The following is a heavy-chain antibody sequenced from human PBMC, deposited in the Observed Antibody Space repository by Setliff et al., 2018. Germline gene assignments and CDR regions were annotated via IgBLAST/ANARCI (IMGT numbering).Heavy chain of an antibody. J-gene: IGHJ3*01. CDR3: ARFGGSCSSSSCYASDL. V-gene: IGHV1-18*01. D-gene: IGHD2-2*01. Sequence: GASVKVSCKASGYTFTNFGFHWPRQAPGQGLEWMAMIITSTGNTSYAQKFQGRVTVTTGTYTGTGYMELRSLRSDDTAMYFCARFGGSCSSSSCYASDLWGQGTMVTVSS. CDR2: IITSTGNT. CDR1: GYTFTNFG.